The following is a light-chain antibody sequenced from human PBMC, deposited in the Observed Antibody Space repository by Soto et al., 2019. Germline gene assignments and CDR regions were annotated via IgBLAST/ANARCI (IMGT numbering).Light chain of an antibody. V-gene: IGKV4-1*01. J-gene: IGKJ2*01. CDR2: WAS. Sequence: DIVMTQSPDSLAVSLGERATINCKSSQSRLYSSNNKNYLAWYQQKPGQPPKLLIYWASTRESVVTDRFSGSVSGTEFTLTISSLQAEDVAVAYCQQYYSTTYTFGQGTKLEIK. CDR1: QSRLYSSNNKNY. CDR3: QQYYSTTYT.